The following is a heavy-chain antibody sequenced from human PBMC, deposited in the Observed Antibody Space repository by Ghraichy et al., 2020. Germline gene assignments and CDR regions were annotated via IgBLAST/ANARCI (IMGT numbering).Heavy chain of an antibody. CDR2: IDAGGNIL. CDR3: ARAGNYRFDY. J-gene: IGHJ4*02. Sequence: GGSLRLSCVASGFTFSTYWVHWVRQTPGKGPEWVSRIDAGGNILDYADSVKGRFRISRDNAKNTLFLQMNSLRAEDTAVYYCARAGNYRFDYWGQGTLVTVSA. CDR1: GFTFSTYW. D-gene: IGHD3-10*01. V-gene: IGHV3-74*01.